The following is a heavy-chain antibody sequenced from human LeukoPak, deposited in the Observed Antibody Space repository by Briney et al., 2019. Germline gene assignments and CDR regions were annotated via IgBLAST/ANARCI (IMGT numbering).Heavy chain of an antibody. Sequence: GESLKISCKGSGYSFTSYWIAWVRQMPGKGLEWMGIIYPGDSDTRYSPSFQGRVTISADKSISTAYLQWSSLKASDTAMYYCARQNYYDSSGYRSYFDYWGQGTLVTVSS. J-gene: IGHJ4*02. D-gene: IGHD3-22*01. CDR1: GYSFTSYW. V-gene: IGHV5-51*01. CDR2: IYPGDSDT. CDR3: ARQNYYDSSGYRSYFDY.